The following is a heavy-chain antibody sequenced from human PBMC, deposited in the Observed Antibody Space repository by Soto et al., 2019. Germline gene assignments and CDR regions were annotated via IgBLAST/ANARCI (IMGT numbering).Heavy chain of an antibody. V-gene: IGHV3-15*07. J-gene: IGHJ4*03. CDR1: GFTFTNAW. CDR2: VKSKTDGGTA. Sequence: GGSLRLSCAASGFTFTNAWINWVRQAPGKGLEWVGRVKSKTDGGTADYAEPVKGRFAISRDDWNSLVYLQMNSLETYDTAVYFCTTDSYSSTTIYRFDYWGHGTLVTVSS. CDR3: TTDSYSSTTIYRFDY. D-gene: IGHD3-16*02.